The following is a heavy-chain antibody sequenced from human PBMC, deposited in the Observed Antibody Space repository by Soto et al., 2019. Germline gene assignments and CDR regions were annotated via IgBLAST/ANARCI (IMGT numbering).Heavy chain of an antibody. CDR2: IYHSGST. D-gene: IGHD3-22*01. CDR3: ARDLQYYDSREGGS. V-gene: IGHV4-38-2*02. J-gene: IGHJ5*02. CDR1: GCSISSRDY. Sequence: SETLSLTCAVSGCSISSRDYWGWIRQPPGKGLEWILSIYHSGSTYYNPSLKSRVTISVDTSKNQFSLKLSSVTAADTAVYYCARDLQYYDSREGGSWGQGTLVTVSS.